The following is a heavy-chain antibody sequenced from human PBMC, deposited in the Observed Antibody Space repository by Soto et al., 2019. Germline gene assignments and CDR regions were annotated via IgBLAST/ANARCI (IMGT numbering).Heavy chain of an antibody. D-gene: IGHD3-10*01. Sequence: GGSLRLSCAASGFNFSTYGMNWVRQAPGKGLEWVSSISSKGSYIYYTPSVKGRFTISRDNAKNSVYLQMNSLRAEDTAVYYCGRDRSHYAGVGKIDPWGQGTLVTVSS. CDR1: GFNFSTYG. CDR3: GRDRSHYAGVGKIDP. V-gene: IGHV3-21*01. J-gene: IGHJ5*02. CDR2: ISSKGSYI.